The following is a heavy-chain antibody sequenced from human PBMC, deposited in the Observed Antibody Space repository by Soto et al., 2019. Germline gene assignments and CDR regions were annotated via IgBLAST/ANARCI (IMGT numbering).Heavy chain of an antibody. V-gene: IGHV4-4*07. CDR3: ARYLKSGKSGWFDP. Sequence: SETLSLTCTVSGGSISSYYWSWIRQPAGKGLEWIGRIYTSGSTNYNPSLKSRVTMSVDTSKNQFSLKLSSVTAADTAVYYCARYLKSGKSGWFDPRAQRTLVTVSS. CDR2: IYTSGST. CDR1: GGSISSYY. J-gene: IGHJ5*02. D-gene: IGHD6-13*01.